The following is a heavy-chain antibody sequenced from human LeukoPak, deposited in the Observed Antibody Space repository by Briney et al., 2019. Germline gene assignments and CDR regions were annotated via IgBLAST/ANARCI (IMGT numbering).Heavy chain of an antibody. J-gene: IGHJ4*02. CDR1: GYTLTELS. CDR3: ATGTTLAVAGNFDY. Sequence: VASVKVSCEVSGYTLTELSMHWVRQGPGSGLEWMGGFDPENGKTIYAQKFQGRVTMTEDTSTDTAYMELSSLRSEDTAVYYCATGTTLAVAGNFDYWGQGTLVTVSS. CDR2: FDPENGKT. V-gene: IGHV1-24*01. D-gene: IGHD6-19*01.